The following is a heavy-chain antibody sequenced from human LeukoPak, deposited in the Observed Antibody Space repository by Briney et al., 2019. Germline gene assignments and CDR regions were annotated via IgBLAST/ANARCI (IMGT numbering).Heavy chain of an antibody. CDR1: GYTLTELS. Sequence: ASVKVSCKVSGYTLTELSMHWVRQSPGKGLEWMGGFDPEDGETIYAQKFQGRVTMTEDTSTDTAYMELSSLRSEDTAVYYCATVRGYGDPNAFDIWGQGTMVTVSS. D-gene: IGHD5-12*01. CDR2: FDPEDGET. CDR3: ATVRGYGDPNAFDI. V-gene: IGHV1-24*01. J-gene: IGHJ3*02.